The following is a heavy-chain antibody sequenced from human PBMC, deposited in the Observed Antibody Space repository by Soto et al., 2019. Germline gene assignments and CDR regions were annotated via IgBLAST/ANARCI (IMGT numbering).Heavy chain of an antibody. CDR1: GYSISSGYY. V-gene: IGHV4-38-2*01. Sequence: PSETLSLTCAVSGYSISSGYYWGWIRQSPGKGLEWIGSIYHSGSTYYNPSLKSRVIISVDTSKNQFSLKLSSVTAADTAVYYCARLAPIAAADGMDVWGQRTTVTVSS. D-gene: IGHD6-13*01. CDR3: ARLAPIAAADGMDV. J-gene: IGHJ6*02. CDR2: IYHSGST.